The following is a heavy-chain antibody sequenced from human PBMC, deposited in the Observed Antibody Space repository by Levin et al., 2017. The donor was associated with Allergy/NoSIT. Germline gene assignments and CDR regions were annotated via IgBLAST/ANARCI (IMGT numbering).Heavy chain of an antibody. CDR3: AKDDGGWFASDY. CDR2: ISGNGANT. J-gene: IGHJ4*02. V-gene: IGHV3-23*01. D-gene: IGHD6-19*01. Sequence: RGESLKISCAASGFTFNIYAMTWVRQAPGKGLEWVSSISGNGANTYYADSVKGRFTISRDNSKNTLYLQMNSLGAEDTAVYYCAKDDGGWFASDYWGQGTLVTVSS. CDR1: GFTFNIYA.